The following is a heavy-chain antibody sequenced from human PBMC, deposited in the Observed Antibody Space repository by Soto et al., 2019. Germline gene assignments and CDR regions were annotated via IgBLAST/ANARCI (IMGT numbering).Heavy chain of an antibody. D-gene: IGHD7-27*01. V-gene: IGHV3-13*01. Sequence: EVQLVESGGGLVQPGGSLRLSCAASGFTFSSYDMHWVRQVTGKGLEWVSGISITGGRHYADSVKGRFTISRENAKNSLYLEMNSPGAGDTAVYYCARELGMYGSWYFDLWGRGTLVTVSS. CDR2: ISITGGR. J-gene: IGHJ2*01. CDR1: GFTFSSYD. CDR3: ARELGMYGSWYFDL.